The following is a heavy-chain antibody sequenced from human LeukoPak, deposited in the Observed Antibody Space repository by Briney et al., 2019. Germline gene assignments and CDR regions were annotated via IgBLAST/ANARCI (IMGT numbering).Heavy chain of an antibody. D-gene: IGHD3-3*01. V-gene: IGHV3-48*03. Sequence: GGSLRLSCAASGFTFSSYEMDWVRQAPGKGLEWVSYISSSGSTIYYADSVKGRLTISGDNAKNSLYLQMNSLRAEDTAVYYCARDSHYDFWSGPSFDYWGQGTLVTVSS. CDR3: ARDSHYDFWSGPSFDY. CDR1: GFTFSSYE. CDR2: ISSSGSTI. J-gene: IGHJ4*02.